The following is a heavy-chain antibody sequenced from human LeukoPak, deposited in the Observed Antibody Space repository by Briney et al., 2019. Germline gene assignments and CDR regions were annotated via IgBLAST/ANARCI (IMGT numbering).Heavy chain of an antibody. J-gene: IGHJ4*02. Sequence: GASVKVSCKASGGTFSSYAISWVRQAPGQGLEWMGWISAYNGNTNYAQKLQGRVTMTTDTSTSTAYMELRSLRSDDTAVYYCASGRYYGSGSRLADYWGQGTLVTVSS. CDR1: GGTFSSYA. CDR3: ASGRYYGSGSRLADY. CDR2: ISAYNGNT. D-gene: IGHD3-10*01. V-gene: IGHV1-18*01.